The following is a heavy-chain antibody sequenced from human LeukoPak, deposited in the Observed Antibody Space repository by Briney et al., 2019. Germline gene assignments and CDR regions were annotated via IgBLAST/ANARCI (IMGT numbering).Heavy chain of an antibody. D-gene: IGHD3-10*01. CDR3: ANDYRSGSFHDF. J-gene: IGHJ4*02. Sequence: PGGSLRLSCAASGFXFSSYAISWVRQPPGKGLEWVSVISRRDDYTYYADSVKGRFTISRDNSKNTLYLQMNTLRAEDTAVYYCANDYRSGSFHDFWGQGILVTVSS. CDR2: ISRRDDYT. V-gene: IGHV3-23*01. CDR1: GFXFSSYA.